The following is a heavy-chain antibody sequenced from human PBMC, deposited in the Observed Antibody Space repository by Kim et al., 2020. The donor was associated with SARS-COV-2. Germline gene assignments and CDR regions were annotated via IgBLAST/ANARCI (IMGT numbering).Heavy chain of an antibody. Sequence: AGSLRLSCAASGFTFSSYWMHWVRQAPGKGLVWVSRINSDGSSTSYADSVKGRFTISRDNAKNTLYLQMNSLRAEDTAVYYCARGVRKYYFDYWGQGTLVTVSS. CDR3: ARGVRKYYFDY. CDR2: INSDGSST. V-gene: IGHV3-74*01. D-gene: IGHD1-1*01. J-gene: IGHJ4*02. CDR1: GFTFSSYW.